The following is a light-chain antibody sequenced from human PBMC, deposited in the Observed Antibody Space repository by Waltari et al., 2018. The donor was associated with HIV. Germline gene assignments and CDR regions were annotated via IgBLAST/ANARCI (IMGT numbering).Light chain of an antibody. V-gene: IGLV1-51*01. CDR3: GAWDSSLSAVV. Sequence: QSVLTQPPSVSAAPGQMVTISCSGSSSNLGKTYVSWYQQLPGTAPKLLIYDNHKRPSGIPDRFSGSKSGTSATLGITGLQTGDEADYYCGAWDSSLSAVVFGGGTKLIVL. CDR1: SSNLGKTY. CDR2: DNH. J-gene: IGLJ2*01.